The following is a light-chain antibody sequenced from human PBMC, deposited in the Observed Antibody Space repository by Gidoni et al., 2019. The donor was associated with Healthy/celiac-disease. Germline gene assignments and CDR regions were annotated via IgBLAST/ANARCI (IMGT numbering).Light chain of an antibody. CDR1: KLGDKY. V-gene: IGLV3-1*01. CDR2: QDT. Sequence: SYELTQPPSVSVSPGQTASIPCSGDKLGDKYAFWYQQKPGQSPVLVIYQDTKRPSGIPERFSGSNSGNTATLTISGTQAMDEADYYCQAWGSSTAVFGGGTKLPVL. J-gene: IGLJ3*02. CDR3: QAWGSSTAV.